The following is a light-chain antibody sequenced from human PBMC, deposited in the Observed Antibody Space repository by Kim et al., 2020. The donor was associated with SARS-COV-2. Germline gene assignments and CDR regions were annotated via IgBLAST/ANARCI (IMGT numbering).Light chain of an antibody. Sequence: EIVMTQSPATLSVSPGERATLSCRAGQSVSSDLAWYQQKPGPAPRLLIHGAATRATGIPARFSGSGSGTEFTLTISSLQSEDFAVYYCQQYNNWPRTFGQRTKVDIK. CDR3: QQYNNWPRT. CDR1: QSVSSD. CDR2: GAA. J-gene: IGKJ1*01. V-gene: IGKV3-15*01.